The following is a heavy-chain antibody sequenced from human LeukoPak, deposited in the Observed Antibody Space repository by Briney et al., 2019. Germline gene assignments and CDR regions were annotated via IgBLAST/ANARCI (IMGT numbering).Heavy chain of an antibody. CDR1: GGSISSSNYY. Sequence: SETLSLTCTVSGGSISSSNYYWTWIRQHPGKGLEWIGFIYYSGSTFYNPSLKSRVTISVDTSKNQFSLKLTSVTAADTAVYYCARAPLYGGHADWFDPWGQGTLVTVSS. CDR2: IYYSGST. CDR3: ARAPLYGGHADWFDP. J-gene: IGHJ5*02. V-gene: IGHV4-31*03. D-gene: IGHD4-23*01.